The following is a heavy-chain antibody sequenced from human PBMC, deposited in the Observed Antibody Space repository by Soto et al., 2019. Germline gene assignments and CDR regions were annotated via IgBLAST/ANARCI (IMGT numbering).Heavy chain of an antibody. Sequence: GGSLRLSCAASGFTFSSYSMNWVRQAPGKGLEWVSSISSSSSYIYYADSVKGRFTISRNNAKNSLYLQMNSLSAEDTAVYYCARVRYSSGRYYVDYWGQGTLVTVTX. CDR3: ARVRYSSGRYYVDY. D-gene: IGHD6-19*01. CDR1: GFTFSSYS. J-gene: IGHJ4*02. CDR2: ISSSSSYI. V-gene: IGHV3-21*01.